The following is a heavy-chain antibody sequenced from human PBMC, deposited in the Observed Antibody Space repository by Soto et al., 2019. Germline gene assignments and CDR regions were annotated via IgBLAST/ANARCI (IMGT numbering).Heavy chain of an antibody. D-gene: IGHD3-22*01. V-gene: IGHV4-31*03. CDR1: GGSISSGGYY. Sequence: SETLSLTCTVSGGSISSGGYYWSWIRQHPGKGLEWIGYIYYSGSSNSNPSLKSRVTISVDTSKNQFSLKLSSVTAADTAVYYCARDVTYYYDSSGYYYFAFDIWGQGTMVT. CDR2: IYYSGSS. CDR3: ARDVTYYYDSSGYYYFAFDI. J-gene: IGHJ3*02.